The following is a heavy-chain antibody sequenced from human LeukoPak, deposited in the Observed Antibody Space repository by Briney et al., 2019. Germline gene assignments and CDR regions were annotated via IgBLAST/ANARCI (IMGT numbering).Heavy chain of an antibody. J-gene: IGHJ3*02. CDR1: GFTFSSYS. D-gene: IGHD6-6*01. V-gene: IGHV3-21*01. Sequence: GGSLRLSCAASGFTFSSYSMNWVRQAPGKGLEWVSSISSSSSYIYYADSVKGRFTISRDNAKNSLYPQMDSLRAEDTAVYYCARTAGSIAARRPDAFDIWGQGTMVTVSS. CDR2: ISSSSSYI. CDR3: ARTAGSIAARRPDAFDI.